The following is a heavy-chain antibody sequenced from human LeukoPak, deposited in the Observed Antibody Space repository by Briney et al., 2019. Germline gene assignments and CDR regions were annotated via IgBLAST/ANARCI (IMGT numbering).Heavy chain of an antibody. J-gene: IGHJ5*02. D-gene: IGHD3-10*01. CDR1: GGTFSSYA. CDR2: IIPILGTA. CDR3: AREVSTMVRGVITPPGNWFDP. V-gene: IGHV1-69*04. Sequence: GASVKVSCKASGGTFSSYAISWVRQAPGQGLEWMGRIIPILGTANYAQKFQGRVTITADKSTSTAYMELSSLRSEDTAVYHCAREVSTMVRGVITPPGNWFDPWGRGTLVTVSS.